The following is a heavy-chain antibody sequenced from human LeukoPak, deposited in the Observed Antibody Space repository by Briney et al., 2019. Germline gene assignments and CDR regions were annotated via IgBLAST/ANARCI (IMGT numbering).Heavy chain of an antibody. V-gene: IGHV3-64*01. CDR2: ISSNGGST. D-gene: IGHD3-22*01. CDR1: GFTFSNYA. Sequence: GGSLRLSCAASGFTFSNYAMLWVRQAPGEGLEYVSAISSNGGSTYYAISVKGRFTISRDNSKNTLYLQMNSLRAEDTAVYYCARDTYYYDSSDDTNYYYYGMDVWGQGTTVTVSS. J-gene: IGHJ6*02. CDR3: ARDTYYYDSSDDTNYYYYGMDV.